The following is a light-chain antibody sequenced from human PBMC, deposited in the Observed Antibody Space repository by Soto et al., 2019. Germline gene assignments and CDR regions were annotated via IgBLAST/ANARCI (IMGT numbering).Light chain of an antibody. CDR2: AAS. Sequence: DIQLTQSPSFLSAPVGDRVTITCRASQAISSYLVWYQQKPGKAPKLPIYAASTLQSGVPSRFSGSGSGTEFTLTISSLQPEDFATYYCQHFNSYPLTFGGGTKVEIK. CDR3: QHFNSYPLT. CDR1: QAISSY. V-gene: IGKV1-9*01. J-gene: IGKJ4*01.